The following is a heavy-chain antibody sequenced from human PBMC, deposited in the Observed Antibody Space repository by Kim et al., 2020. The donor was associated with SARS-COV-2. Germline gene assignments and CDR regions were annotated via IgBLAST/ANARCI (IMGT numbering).Heavy chain of an antibody. CDR2: HSGSA. Sequence: HSGSANYTPSLKSGVSMSVDTSKNQFSLKLSSVTAADTAVYYCAAGAPGHWGQGTLVTVSS. V-gene: IGHV4-34*01. J-gene: IGHJ1*01. CDR3: AAGAPGH.